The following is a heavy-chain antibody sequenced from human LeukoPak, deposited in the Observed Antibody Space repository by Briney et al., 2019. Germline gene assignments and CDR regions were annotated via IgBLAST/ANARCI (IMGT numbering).Heavy chain of an antibody. J-gene: IGHJ4*02. Sequence: GGSLRLSCAASGFTLSTYAMHWVRQAPGKGLEWVAVISYDGSNKYHADSVKGRFTISRDNSQNTLYLQVNSLRAEDTAVYYCARARYEYDSSGYYFDYWGQGTLVTVSS. CDR1: GFTLSTYA. V-gene: IGHV3-30-3*01. CDR3: ARARYEYDSSGYYFDY. D-gene: IGHD3-22*01. CDR2: ISYDGSNK.